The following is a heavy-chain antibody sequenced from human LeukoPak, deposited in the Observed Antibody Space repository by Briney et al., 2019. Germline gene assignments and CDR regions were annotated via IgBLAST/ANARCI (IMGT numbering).Heavy chain of an antibody. D-gene: IGHD5-12*01. CDR2: ISYDGSNK. CDR1: GFTFSSYA. Sequence: PGGSLRLSCAASGFTFSSYAMHWVRQAPGKGLEWVAVISYDGSNKCYADSVKGRFTISRDNAKNSLYLQMNSLRAEDTAIYYCVREGLYSGYEWYWGQGTLVTVSS. J-gene: IGHJ4*02. CDR3: VREGLYSGYEWY. V-gene: IGHV3-30-3*01.